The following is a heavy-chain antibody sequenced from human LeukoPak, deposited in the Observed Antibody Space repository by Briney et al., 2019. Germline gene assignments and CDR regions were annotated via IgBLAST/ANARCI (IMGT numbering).Heavy chain of an antibody. CDR1: GGSISSFY. J-gene: IGHJ4*02. V-gene: IGHV4-59*08. D-gene: IGHD1-20*01. CDR3: ARWNNWVIRYFDY. Sequence: SETLSLTCTVSGGSISSFYWSWIRQSPGKGLEWIGYIYYTGSTNYNPSLKSRVTILVDTSKSQFSLKLSSVTAADTAVYYCARWNNWVIRYFDYWGQGTLVTVSS. CDR2: IYYTGST.